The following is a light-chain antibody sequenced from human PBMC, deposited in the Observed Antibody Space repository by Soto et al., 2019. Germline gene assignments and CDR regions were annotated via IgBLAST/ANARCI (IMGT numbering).Light chain of an antibody. J-gene: IGKJ3*01. CDR2: YIS. CDR1: QSAGNF. V-gene: IGKV3D-15*01. CDR3: QQYGSSP. Sequence: EIVMTQSPATLSVSPGETASLSCRASQSAGNFLAWYQQKPGQAPRLLIYYISTRATGIPARFSGSGSGTEFTLTISRLEPEDFAVYYCQQYGSSPFGPGTKVDIK.